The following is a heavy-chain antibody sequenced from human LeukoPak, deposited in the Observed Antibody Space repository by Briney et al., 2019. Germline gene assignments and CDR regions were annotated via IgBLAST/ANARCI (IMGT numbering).Heavy chain of an antibody. CDR1: GFTFSSYA. V-gene: IGHV3-23*01. J-gene: IGHJ4*02. Sequence: GGSLRLSCAASGFTFSSYAMSWVRQAPGKGLEWVSAISGSGGSTYYADSVKGRFTISRDNSKNTLYLQMNSLRAEDTAVYYCAKGSIAARLRDQNRGLGVFDYWGQGTLVTVSS. CDR2: ISGSGGST. D-gene: IGHD6-6*01. CDR3: AKGSIAARLRDQNRGLGVFDY.